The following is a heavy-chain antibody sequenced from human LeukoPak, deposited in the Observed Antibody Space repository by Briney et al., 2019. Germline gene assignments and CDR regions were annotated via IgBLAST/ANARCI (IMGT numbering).Heavy chain of an antibody. J-gene: IGHJ4*02. V-gene: IGHV1-46*01. CDR2: INPGGGRT. CDR3: ARDFARSYTPGSGFRHYFDY. CDR1: GYSFTSYY. D-gene: IGHD3-3*01. Sequence: ASVKVSCKASGYSFTSYYIHWVRLAPGQGLEWMGIINPGGGRTNYAQKFQGRVTMTRDMATSTVYMELSSLRSADTAVYYCARDFARSYTPGSGFRHYFDYWGQGTLVTVSS.